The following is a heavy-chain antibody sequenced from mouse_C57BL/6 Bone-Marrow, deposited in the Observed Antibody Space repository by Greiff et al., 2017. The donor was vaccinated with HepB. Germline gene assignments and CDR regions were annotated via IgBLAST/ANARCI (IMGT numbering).Heavy chain of an antibody. J-gene: IGHJ4*01. CDR2: IYPGDGDT. CDR3: VTTVVAPYAMDY. D-gene: IGHD1-1*01. CDR1: GYAFSSSW. Sequence: QVHVKQSGPELVKPGASVKISCKASGYAFSSSWMNWVKQRPGKGLEWIGRIYPGDGDTNYNGKFKGKATLTADKSSSTAYMQLSSLTSEDSAVYFCVTTVVAPYAMDYWGQGTSVTVSS. V-gene: IGHV1-82*01.